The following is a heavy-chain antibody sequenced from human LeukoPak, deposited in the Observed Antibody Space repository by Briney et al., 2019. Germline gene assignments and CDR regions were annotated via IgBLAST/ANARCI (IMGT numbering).Heavy chain of an antibody. D-gene: IGHD1-1*01. CDR2: ISSSSSTI. J-gene: IGHJ4*02. CDR3: SSGNLFDY. Sequence: GGSLRLSCAASGFTFGDYSMNWVRQAPGKGPEWLSYISSSSSTIYYADSVKGRFTISRDNAKKSLYLQMNSLRAEDTAVYYSSSGNLFDYWGQGTLVTVSS. V-gene: IGHV3-48*04. CDR1: GFTFGDYS.